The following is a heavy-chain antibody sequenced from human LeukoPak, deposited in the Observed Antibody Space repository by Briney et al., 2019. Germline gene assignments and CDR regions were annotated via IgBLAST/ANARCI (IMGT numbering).Heavy chain of an antibody. J-gene: IGHJ4*02. D-gene: IGHD3-9*01. CDR3: ARHYDILTGTFPYY. CDR1: GFTFSNYW. CDR2: IRQDGNEK. Sequence: PGGSLRLSCAASGFTFSNYWMSWVRQAPGKGLERVANIRQDGNEKYYVGSVRGRFTISRDNAKNSLYLQMNSLRAEDTAVYYCARHYDILTGTFPYYWGQGTLVTVSS. V-gene: IGHV3-7*03.